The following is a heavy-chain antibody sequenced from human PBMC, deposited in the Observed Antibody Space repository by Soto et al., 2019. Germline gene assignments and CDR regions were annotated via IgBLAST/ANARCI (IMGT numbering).Heavy chain of an antibody. CDR3: AREGQHHDAFDI. CDR1: GFIYSNYG. D-gene: IGHD6-13*01. J-gene: IGHJ3*02. Sequence: PGGSLRRSCTASGFIYSNYGMHWVRQAPGKGLEWVAVIWYDGSNKYYVESVRGRFTISRDNSENTLYLQTNSLRVEDTAVYYCAREGQHHDAFDIWGQGTMVTVSS. V-gene: IGHV3-33*01. CDR2: IWYDGSNK.